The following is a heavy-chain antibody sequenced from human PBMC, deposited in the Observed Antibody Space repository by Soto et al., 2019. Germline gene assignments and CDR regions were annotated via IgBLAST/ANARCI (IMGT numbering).Heavy chain of an antibody. V-gene: IGHV1-3*01. CDR1: GYTFTSYA. J-gene: IGHJ4*02. Sequence: QVPLVQSGAEVKKPGASVKVSCKASGYTFTSYAMHWVRQAPGQRLEWMGWINPGNGNTKYSQNFQGRVTITRDTSATTAYMELSSLRSEDTAVYYCARAKADSSGWYGLYWGQGTLVTVSS. CDR2: INPGNGNT. D-gene: IGHD6-19*01. CDR3: ARAKADSSGWYGLY.